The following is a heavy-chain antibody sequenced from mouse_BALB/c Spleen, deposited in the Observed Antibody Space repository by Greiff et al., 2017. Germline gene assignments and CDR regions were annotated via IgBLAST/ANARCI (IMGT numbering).Heavy chain of an antibody. CDR2: IRNKANGYTT. Sequence: EVKLVESGGGLVQPGGSLRLSCATSGFTFTDYYMSWVRQPPGKALEWLGFIRNKANGYTTEYSASVKGRFTISRDNSQSILYLLMNTLRAEDSATYYCARDEVRGFDYWGQGTTLTVSS. CDR3: ARDEVRGFDY. CDR1: GFTFTDYY. D-gene: IGHD2-14*01. V-gene: IGHV7-3*02. J-gene: IGHJ2*01.